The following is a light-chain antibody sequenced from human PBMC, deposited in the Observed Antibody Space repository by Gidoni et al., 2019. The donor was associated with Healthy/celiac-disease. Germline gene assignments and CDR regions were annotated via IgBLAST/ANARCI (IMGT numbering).Light chain of an antibody. Sequence: AFTPSPGTLSLSPGERATRSCRASQSVSSSYLAWYQQKPGQAPRLLIYGASSRATGIPDRFSGSGSGTDFTLTISRLEPEDFAVYYCQQYGSSPRVTFGGGTKVEIK. CDR2: GAS. V-gene: IGKV3-20*01. CDR1: QSVSSSY. CDR3: QQYGSSPRVT. J-gene: IGKJ4*01.